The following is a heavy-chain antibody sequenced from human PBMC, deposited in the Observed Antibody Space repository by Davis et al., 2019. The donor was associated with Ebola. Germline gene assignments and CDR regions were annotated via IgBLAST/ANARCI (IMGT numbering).Heavy chain of an antibody. Sequence: SVKVSCKASGGTFSSCAISWVRQAPGQGLEWMGRIIPILGIANYAQKFQGRVTITADKSTSTAYMELSSLRSEDTAVYYCAREYSYGYVNYYYYGMDVWGQGTTVTVSS. CDR2: IIPILGIA. V-gene: IGHV1-69*04. D-gene: IGHD5-18*01. CDR3: AREYSYGYVNYYYYGMDV. J-gene: IGHJ6*02. CDR1: GGTFSSCA.